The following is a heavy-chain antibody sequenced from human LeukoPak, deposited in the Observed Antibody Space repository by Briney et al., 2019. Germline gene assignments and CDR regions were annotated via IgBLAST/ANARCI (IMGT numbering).Heavy chain of an antibody. J-gene: IGHJ4*02. Sequence: GGSLRLSCAASGFTFSNYGMHWVRQAPGKGLEWVAVISYDGSNKYYTDSVKGRFTISRDNSKNTLYLQMNSLRAEDTAVYYCAKDRTAGYDGLVDYWGQGTLATVSS. CDR2: ISYDGSNK. CDR1: GFTFSNYG. CDR3: AKDRTAGYDGLVDY. D-gene: IGHD5-12*01. V-gene: IGHV3-30*18.